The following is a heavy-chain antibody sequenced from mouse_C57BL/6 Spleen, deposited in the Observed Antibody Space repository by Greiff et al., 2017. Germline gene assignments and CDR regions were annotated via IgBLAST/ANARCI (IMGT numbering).Heavy chain of an antibody. CDR1: GYTFTSYW. V-gene: IGHV1-53*01. CDR2: INPSNGGT. J-gene: IGHJ4*01. D-gene: IGHD2-3*01. CDR3: ARGGDYDGYYEDYAMDY. Sequence: QVQLQQPGTELVKPGASVKLSCKASGYTFTSYWMHWVQQRPGQGLEWIGNINPSNGGTNYNEKFKSKATLTVDKSSSTAYMQLSSLTSEDSAVYYCARGGDYDGYYEDYAMDYWGQGTSVTVSS.